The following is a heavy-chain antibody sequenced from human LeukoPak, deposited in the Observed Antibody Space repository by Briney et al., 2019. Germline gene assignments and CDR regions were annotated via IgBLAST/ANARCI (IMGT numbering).Heavy chain of an antibody. D-gene: IGHD3-22*01. CDR1: GFTFSSYG. CDR3: ARDGMGEYYDSSGSDAFDI. J-gene: IGHJ3*02. CDR2: IRYDGNNK. Sequence: GGSLRLSCAASGFTFSSYGMHWVRQAPGKGLEWVAFIRYDGNNKYYADSVKGRFTISRDNAKNTLYLQMNSLRAEDTAVYYCARDGMGEYYDSSGSDAFDIWGQGTMVTVSS. V-gene: IGHV3-30*02.